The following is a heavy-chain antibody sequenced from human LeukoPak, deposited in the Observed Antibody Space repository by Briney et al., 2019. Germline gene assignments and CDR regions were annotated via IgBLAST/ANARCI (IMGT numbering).Heavy chain of an antibody. CDR2: VSSSGSTI. CDR1: GFTFSDYY. J-gene: IGHJ4*02. V-gene: IGHV3-11*04. D-gene: IGHD3-22*01. CDR3: ARDYYDSSGYYYFDY. Sequence: GGSLRLSCAASGFTFSDYYMSWIRQAPGKGLEWVSYVSSSGSTIYYADSVKGRFTISRDNAKNSLYLQMNSLRAEDTAVYYCARDYYDSSGYYYFDYWGQGTLVTVSS.